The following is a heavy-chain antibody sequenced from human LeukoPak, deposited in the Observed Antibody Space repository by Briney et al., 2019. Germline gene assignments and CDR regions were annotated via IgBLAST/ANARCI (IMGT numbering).Heavy chain of an antibody. V-gene: IGHV3-74*01. J-gene: IGHJ4*02. CDR3: ASITMIVVY. D-gene: IGHD3-22*01. CDR2: INIDGRST. Sequence: PGGSLRLSCAASGFTFSSYWMHWVRQAPGKGLVWVSRINIDGRSTSYADSVKGRFTISRDNVRNTLYLQMNSLRAEDTAVYYCASITMIVVYWGQGTLVTVSS. CDR1: GFTFSSYW.